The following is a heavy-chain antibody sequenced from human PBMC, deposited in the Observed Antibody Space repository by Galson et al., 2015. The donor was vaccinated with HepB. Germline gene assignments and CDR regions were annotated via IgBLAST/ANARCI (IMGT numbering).Heavy chain of an antibody. CDR1: GYTFTSYG. V-gene: IGHV1-18*01. Sequence: SVKVSCKASGYTFTSYGISWVRQAPGQGLEWMGWISAYNGNTNYAQKLQGRATMTTDTSTSTAYMELRSLRSDDTAVYYCARDPTLYYYDSSGPGHWFDPWGQRTLVTVSS. CDR3: ARDPTLYYYDSSGPGHWFDP. J-gene: IGHJ5*02. D-gene: IGHD3-22*01. CDR2: ISAYNGNT.